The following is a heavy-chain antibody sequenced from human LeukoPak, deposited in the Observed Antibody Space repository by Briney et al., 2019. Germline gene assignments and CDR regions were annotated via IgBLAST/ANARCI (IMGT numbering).Heavy chain of an antibody. Sequence: PSETLSLTCSVSGVSISNYYLSWIRQPPGKGLEWIAFIYYDGRTNYNPSLKSRATISLDTSKNQYSLNLSSVTPADTAVYYCARGGASSKFFDAWGQGTLVTVSS. V-gene: IGHV4-59*01. CDR2: IYYDGRT. J-gene: IGHJ4*02. D-gene: IGHD6-6*01. CDR3: ARGGASSKFFDA. CDR1: GVSISNYY.